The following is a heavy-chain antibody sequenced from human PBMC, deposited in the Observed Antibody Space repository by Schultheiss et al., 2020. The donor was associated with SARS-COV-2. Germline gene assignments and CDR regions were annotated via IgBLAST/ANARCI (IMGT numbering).Heavy chain of an antibody. Sequence: ETLSLTCTVSGGSISSYYWSWIRQPPGKGLEYVSAISSNGGSTYYADSVKGRFTISRDNSKNTLYLQMSSLRAEDTAVYYCVPIAAAGTEFDYWGQGTLVTVSS. V-gene: IGHV3-64D*06. CDR2: ISSNGGST. D-gene: IGHD6-13*01. J-gene: IGHJ4*02. CDR1: GGSISSYY. CDR3: VPIAAAGTEFDY.